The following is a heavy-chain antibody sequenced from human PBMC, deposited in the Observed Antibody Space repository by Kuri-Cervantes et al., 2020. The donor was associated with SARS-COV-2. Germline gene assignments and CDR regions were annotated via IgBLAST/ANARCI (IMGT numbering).Heavy chain of an antibody. Sequence: GSLRLSCVVSGGAINTYNWWTWVRQPPGKVLQRLGEIFHDGSTKFNPSLSLRGRVIMSLDKSKNQFSLNLTSVTAADTAVYYCARESTYTFDIWVQGTLVTVSS. CDR3: ARESTYTFDI. CDR2: IFHDGST. CDR1: GGAINTYNW. D-gene: IGHD2-2*02. J-gene: IGHJ3*02. V-gene: IGHV4-4*02.